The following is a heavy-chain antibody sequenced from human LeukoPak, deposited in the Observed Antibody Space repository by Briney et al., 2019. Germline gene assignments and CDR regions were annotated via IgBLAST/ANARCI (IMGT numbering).Heavy chain of an antibody. CDR2: LIWTSDTA. CDR3: ATAHQFSFQA. V-gene: IGHV3-23*01. D-gene: IGHD2-2*01. J-gene: IGHJ1*01. CDR1: GFTLRTYD. Sequence: GGSLRLSCAASGFTLRTYDMTWVRQAPGQGLQWVSLIWTSDTAFYADSVKGRVTIYRDNSANTLYLQMNSLGVEDTAVYYCATAHQFSFQAWGQGTVVTVSS.